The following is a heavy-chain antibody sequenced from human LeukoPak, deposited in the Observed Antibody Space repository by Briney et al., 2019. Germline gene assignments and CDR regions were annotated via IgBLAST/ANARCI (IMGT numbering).Heavy chain of an antibody. D-gene: IGHD5-18*01. CDR3: AREVDTAMLEPYYFDY. CDR2: IYHSGST. V-gene: IGHV4-38-2*02. CDR1: GYSISSGYY. Sequence: SETLSLTCPVSGYSISSGYYWGWIRQPPGKGLEWIGSIYHSGSTYYNPSLKSRVTISVDTSKNQFSLKLSSVTAADTAVYYCAREVDTAMLEPYYFDYWGQGTLVTVSS. J-gene: IGHJ4*02.